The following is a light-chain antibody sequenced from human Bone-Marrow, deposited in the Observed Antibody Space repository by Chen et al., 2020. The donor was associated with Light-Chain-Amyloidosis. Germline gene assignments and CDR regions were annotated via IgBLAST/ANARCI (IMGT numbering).Light chain of an antibody. CDR3: QVWDRSSDRPV. CDR1: NIGSTS. V-gene: IGLV3-21*02. CDR2: DDS. J-gene: IGLJ3*02. Sequence: SYALTQPSSVSVAPGHTATIACGGNNIGSTSVHWYQQTPGQAPLLVVYDDSDRPSGIPERLSGSNSGNTATLTISRVEAGDEADYYCQVWDRSSDRPVFGGGTKLTVL.